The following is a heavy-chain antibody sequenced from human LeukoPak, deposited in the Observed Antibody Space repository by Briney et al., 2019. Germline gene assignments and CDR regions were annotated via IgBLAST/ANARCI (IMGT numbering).Heavy chain of an antibody. CDR2: ISPLLGAS. J-gene: IGHJ4*02. CDR3: ATYDVLTGFEY. V-gene: IGHV1-69*13. D-gene: IGHD3-9*01. CDR1: GGTFSDYV. Sequence: SVKVSCKASGGTFSDYVISWVRQAPGQGLNRMGGISPLLGASKHTQNFHDRVTITADESTTTAYMELSDLRSADTAVYYCATYDVLTGFEYWGQGTLVTVSS.